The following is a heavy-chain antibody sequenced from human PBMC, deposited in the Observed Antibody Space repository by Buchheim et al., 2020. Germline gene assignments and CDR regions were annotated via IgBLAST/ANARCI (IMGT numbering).Heavy chain of an antibody. V-gene: IGHV3-23*01. Sequence: EVQLLESGGGLVQPGGSLRLSCAASGFSFSSYAMNWVRQAPGKGLEWVSAITGSGDSTDYADSVKGRFTISRDDSKNTLYLQMNSLRAEDTAVYYCAKGPGFIDWLTVDYWGQGTL. CDR1: GFSFSSYA. CDR2: ITGSGDST. CDR3: AKGPGFIDWLTVDY. D-gene: IGHD3/OR15-3a*01. J-gene: IGHJ4*02.